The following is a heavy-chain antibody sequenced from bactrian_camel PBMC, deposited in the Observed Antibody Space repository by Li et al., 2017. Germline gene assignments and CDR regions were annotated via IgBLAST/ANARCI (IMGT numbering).Heavy chain of an antibody. CDR1: IYTYITNC. J-gene: IGHJ6*01. Sequence: VQLVESGGGSVQAGGSLKLSCAAPIYTYITNCMAWFRRAPGKEREGVAAMYTGFGGGNIYYDDSVKGRFTISQDNSKNTLFLQMNVLRPEDTAMYYCAALRKSVSGEWWLLRPETGGSQTTDFGYWGQGTQVTVS. V-gene: IGHV3S1*01. CDR3: AALRKSVSGEWWLLRPETGGSQTTDFGY. D-gene: IGHD2*01. CDR2: MYTGFGGGNI.